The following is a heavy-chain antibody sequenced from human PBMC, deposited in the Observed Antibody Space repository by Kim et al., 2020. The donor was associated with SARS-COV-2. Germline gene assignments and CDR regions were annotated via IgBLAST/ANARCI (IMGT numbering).Heavy chain of an antibody. J-gene: IGHJ4*02. CDR3: TNTVVVVNAR. D-gene: IGHD2-21*01. V-gene: IGHV3-73*01. CDR2: IRSKANSYAT. CDR1: GFTFSGSA. Sequence: GGSLRLSCAASGFTFSGSAMHWVRQASGKGLEWVGRIRSKANSYATAYAASVKGRFTISRDDSKITAYLQMNSLKTEDTAVYYCTNTVVVVNARWGQGTLVTVSS.